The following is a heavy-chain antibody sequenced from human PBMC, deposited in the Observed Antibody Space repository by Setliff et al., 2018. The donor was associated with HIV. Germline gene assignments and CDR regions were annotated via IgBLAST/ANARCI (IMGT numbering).Heavy chain of an antibody. J-gene: IGHJ4*02. V-gene: IGHV4-39*07. D-gene: IGHD3-16*02. Sequence: PSETLSLTCTVSGGSVSSGSYYWTWIRQSPGKGLEWIGEINHRGSTNYNPSLKSRVTISVDTSKNQFSLKLNSVTAADTAVYYCARGSYYDYVWGNYRYTGFDYWGQGTLVTVSS. CDR2: INHRGST. CDR1: GGSVSSGSYY. CDR3: ARGSYYDYVWGNYRYTGFDY.